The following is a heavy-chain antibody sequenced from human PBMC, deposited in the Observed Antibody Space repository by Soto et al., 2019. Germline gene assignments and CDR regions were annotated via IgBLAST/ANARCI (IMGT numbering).Heavy chain of an antibody. CDR2: IKQDGSEK. V-gene: IGHV3-7*01. Sequence: GGSLRLSCAASGFTFSSYWMSWVRQAPGKGLEWVANIKQDGSEKYYVDSVKGRFTISRDNAKNSLYLQMNSLRAEDTAVYYYARVARWWGLGGGIYYYYYGMDVWGQGTTVTVSS. D-gene: IGHD2-15*01. J-gene: IGHJ6*02. CDR3: ARVARWWGLGGGIYYYYYGMDV. CDR1: GFTFSSYW.